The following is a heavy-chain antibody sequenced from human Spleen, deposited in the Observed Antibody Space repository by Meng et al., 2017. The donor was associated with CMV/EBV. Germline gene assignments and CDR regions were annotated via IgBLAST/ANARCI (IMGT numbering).Heavy chain of an antibody. CDR3: ARELRDNFFYYGMDV. J-gene: IGHJ6*02. D-gene: IGHD1-1*01. Sequence: ETLSLTCAASGFTFTGYWMHWVRQAPGKGLVWVSRINSDGSDRTYADSVKGQFTISRDNAKNTLYLQMSSLRAEDTAVYYCARELRDNFFYYGMDVWGQGTTVTVSS. V-gene: IGHV3-74*01. CDR2: INSDGSDR. CDR1: GFTFTGYW.